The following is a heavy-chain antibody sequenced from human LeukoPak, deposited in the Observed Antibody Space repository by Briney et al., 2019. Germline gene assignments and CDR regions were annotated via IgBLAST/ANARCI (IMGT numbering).Heavy chain of an antibody. V-gene: IGHV3-49*04. CDR2: IRSKAYGGTT. D-gene: IGHD1-1*01. Sequence: GGSLTLSCTASGFTFGDYAMSWVRQAPGKGLEWVGFIRSKAYGGTTEYAASVKGRFTISRDDSKSIAYLQMNSLKTEDTAVYYCTRTPQPADAFDIWGQGTMVTVSS. CDR3: TRTPQPADAFDI. J-gene: IGHJ3*02. CDR1: GFTFGDYA.